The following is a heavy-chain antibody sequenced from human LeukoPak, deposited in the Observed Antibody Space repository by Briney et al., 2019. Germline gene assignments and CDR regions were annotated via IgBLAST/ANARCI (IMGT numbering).Heavy chain of an antibody. V-gene: IGHV1-69*06. J-gene: IGHJ4*02. Sequence: GASVKVSCKASGGTFSSYAINWVRQAPGQGLEWMGGIIPIFGTANYAQNFQGRVTITADKSSSTAYMELSSLRSEDTAVYYCARETPYSSNFDYWGQGTLVTVSS. CDR3: ARETPYSSNFDY. CDR1: GGTFSSYA. CDR2: IIPIFGTA. D-gene: IGHD6-19*01.